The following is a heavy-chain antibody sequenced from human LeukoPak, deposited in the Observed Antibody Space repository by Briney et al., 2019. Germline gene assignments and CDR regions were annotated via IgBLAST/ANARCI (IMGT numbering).Heavy chain of an antibody. CDR1: GYSISRGYY. CDR2: IYHSGST. Sequence: PSETLSLTCAVSGYSISRGYYWGWIGQPPGKGLEWIRSIYHSGSTYYNPSLKSRVTISVDTSKNQFSLKLSSVTAADTAVYYCARQGLYYYDSSGTTDAFDIWGQGTMVTVSS. V-gene: IGHV4-38-2*01. D-gene: IGHD3-22*01. J-gene: IGHJ3*02. CDR3: ARQGLYYYDSSGTTDAFDI.